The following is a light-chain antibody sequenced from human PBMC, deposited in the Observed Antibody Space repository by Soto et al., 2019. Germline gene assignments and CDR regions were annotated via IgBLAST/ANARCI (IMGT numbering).Light chain of an antibody. V-gene: IGLV1-47*01. CDR2: RNN. Sequence: QSVLTQPPSASGTPGQRVTISCSGSSSNIGSNYVYWYQQLPGTAPKLLIYRNNQRPSGVPDRFSGSKSGTSASRAISGPRSEDEADYYCAAWDDSLSGRVLGGGTKLTVL. CDR3: AAWDDSLSGRV. CDR1: SSNIGSNY. J-gene: IGLJ2*01.